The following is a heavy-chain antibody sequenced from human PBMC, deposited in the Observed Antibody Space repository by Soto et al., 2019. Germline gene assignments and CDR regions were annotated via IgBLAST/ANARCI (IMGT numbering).Heavy chain of an antibody. CDR3: ARTDAYNSSFFDS. Sequence: QVQLQEMGPGLVKPSQTLTITCTVSGDSVNSAYWSWIRQLPGKGLEWMVNIYHTGRTFYNPSLKSRVAISIATSKPLFSLKMRSVTAADTAVYYCARTDAYNSSFFDSWGLGTVVTVSS. CDR2: IYHTGRT. CDR1: GDSVNSAY. D-gene: IGHD6-6*01. J-gene: IGHJ4*02. V-gene: IGHV4-31*03.